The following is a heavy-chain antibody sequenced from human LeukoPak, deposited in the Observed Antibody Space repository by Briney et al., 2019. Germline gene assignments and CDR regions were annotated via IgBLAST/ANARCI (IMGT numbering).Heavy chain of an antibody. CDR3: ARGTGDIVVVSDY. Sequence: GASVKVSCKASGYTFTGYYMHWVRRAPGQGLEWMGWINPNSGGTNYAQKFQGRVTMTRDTSISTAYMELSRLRSDDTAVYYCARGTGDIVVVSDYWGQGTLVTVSS. CDR2: INPNSGGT. CDR1: GYTFTGYY. V-gene: IGHV1-2*02. D-gene: IGHD2-2*01. J-gene: IGHJ4*02.